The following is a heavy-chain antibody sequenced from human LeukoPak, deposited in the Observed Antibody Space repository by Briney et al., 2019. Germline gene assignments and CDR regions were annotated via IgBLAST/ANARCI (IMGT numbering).Heavy chain of an antibody. Sequence: GGSLTLSCAASGFTFSSYAMSWVRQAPGKGLEWVSALSGSGGSTYYADSVKGRFTTSRDNSKNTLYLQMNSLRAEDTAVYYCAKSPEVVPATVYYFDYWGQGTLVTVSS. V-gene: IGHV3-23*01. CDR3: AKSPEVVPATVYYFDY. J-gene: IGHJ4*02. D-gene: IGHD2-2*01. CDR1: GFTFSSYA. CDR2: LSGSGGST.